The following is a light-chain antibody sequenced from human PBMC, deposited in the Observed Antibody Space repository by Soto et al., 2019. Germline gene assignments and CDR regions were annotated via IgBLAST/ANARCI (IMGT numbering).Light chain of an antibody. CDR2: GAS. J-gene: IGKJ3*01. Sequence: IVLTQSPGTLSLSPGERATLSCGASQSVTNNFLAWYQQKPDQAPRLLISGASSRATGVPDRFSGSGSGTDFTLTISRLEPGDFAVYYCQQYGTPLVTFGPGTKVDIK. CDR3: QQYGTPLVT. V-gene: IGKV3-20*01. CDR1: QSVTNNF.